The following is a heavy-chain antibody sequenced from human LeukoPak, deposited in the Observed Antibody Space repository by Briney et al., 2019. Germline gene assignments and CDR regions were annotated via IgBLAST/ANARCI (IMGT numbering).Heavy chain of an antibody. CDR3: AKVGATGAYYYYYYMDV. Sequence: GGSLRLSCAASGFTFSSYSMNWVRQAPGKGLEWVSSISSSSSYIYYADSVKGRFTISRDNSKYTLYLQMNSLRAEDTAVYYCAKVGATGAYYYYYYMDVWGKGTTVTVSS. D-gene: IGHD3-3*01. V-gene: IGHV3-21*01. J-gene: IGHJ6*03. CDR2: ISSSSSYI. CDR1: GFTFSSYS.